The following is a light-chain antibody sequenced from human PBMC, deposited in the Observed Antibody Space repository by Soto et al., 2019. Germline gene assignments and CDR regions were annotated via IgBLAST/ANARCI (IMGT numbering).Light chain of an antibody. CDR2: KAS. CDR1: QYVGSW. Sequence: DIQVTQSPSTLSASVGDRFTITCRASQYVGSWLAWYQQKPGKAPKRLIYKASNLRSGVPSRFSGSRSATEFTLTISSLQPDDSATYYCQRYNGTFGQGTRLEIK. V-gene: IGKV1-5*03. CDR3: QRYNGT. J-gene: IGKJ5*01.